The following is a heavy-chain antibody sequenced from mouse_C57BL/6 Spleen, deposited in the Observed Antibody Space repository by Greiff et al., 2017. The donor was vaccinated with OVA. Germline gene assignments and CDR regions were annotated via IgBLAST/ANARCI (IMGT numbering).Heavy chain of an antibody. V-gene: IGHV1-81*01. Sequence: QVQLKQSGAELARPGAPVKLSCKASGYTFTSYGISWVKQRTGQGLEWIGEIYPRSGNTYYNEKFKGKATLTADKSSSTAYMELRSLTSEDSAVYFCAHIYDGYPYYFDYWGQGTTLTVSS. CDR3: AHIYDGYPYYFDY. J-gene: IGHJ2*01. CDR2: IYPRSGNT. D-gene: IGHD2-3*01. CDR1: GYTFTSYG.